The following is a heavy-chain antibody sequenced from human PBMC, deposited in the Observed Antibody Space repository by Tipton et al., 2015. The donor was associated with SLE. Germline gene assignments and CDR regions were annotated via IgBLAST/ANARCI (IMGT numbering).Heavy chain of an antibody. CDR3: AREDRGQLGGYFHF. D-gene: IGHD6-13*01. Sequence: TLSLTCSVSGGSIRNYSLSWIRQHPGKGREWIGYIYSSGDTNYNPSLKSRVTISVDASKKQFSLKVMAVTAADTAAYYCAREDRGQLGGYFHFWGQGALVTVSS. J-gene: IGHJ4*02. CDR2: IYSSGDT. CDR1: GGSIRNYS. V-gene: IGHV4-4*08.